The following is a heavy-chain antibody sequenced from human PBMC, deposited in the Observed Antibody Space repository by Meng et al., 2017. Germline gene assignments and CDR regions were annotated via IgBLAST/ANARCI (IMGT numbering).Heavy chain of an antibody. Sequence: GGSLRLSCAASGFTFSDYYMSWIRQAPGKGLEWVSYISSSGSTIYYADSVKGRFTISRDNAKNSLYLQMNSLRAEDTAVYYCARDRGWELLNPLDIWGQGTMVTVSS. J-gene: IGHJ3*02. V-gene: IGHV3-11*04. D-gene: IGHD1-26*01. CDR2: ISSSGSTI. CDR1: GFTFSDYY. CDR3: ARDRGWELLNPLDI.